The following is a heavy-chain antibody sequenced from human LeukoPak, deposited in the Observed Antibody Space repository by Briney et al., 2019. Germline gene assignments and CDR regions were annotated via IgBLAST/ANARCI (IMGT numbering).Heavy chain of an antibody. CDR3: ARGVVGDSFDY. CDR2: ISSSSSTI. J-gene: IGHJ4*02. D-gene: IGHD2-15*01. CDR1: GFTFSSYS. Sequence: GGSLRLSCAASGFTFSSYSMNWVRQAPGKGLEWVSYISSSSSTIYYADSVKGRFTISRDNAKNSLYLQMNSLRAEDTAVYYCARGVVGDSFDYWGQGTLVTVSS. V-gene: IGHV3-48*04.